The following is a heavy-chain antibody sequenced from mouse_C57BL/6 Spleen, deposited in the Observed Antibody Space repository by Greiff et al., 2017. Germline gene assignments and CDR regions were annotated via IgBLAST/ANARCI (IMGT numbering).Heavy chain of an antibody. J-gene: IGHJ2*01. V-gene: IGHV5-4*01. Sequence: EVQLVESGGGLVKPGGSLKLSCAASGFTFSSYAMSWVRQTPEKRLEWVATISDGGSYTYYPDNVKGRFTISRDNAKNNLYLQMSHLKSEDTAMYYCARVGHDYDFDYWGQGTTLTVSS. D-gene: IGHD2-4*01. CDR1: GFTFSSYA. CDR2: ISDGGSYT. CDR3: ARVGHDYDFDY.